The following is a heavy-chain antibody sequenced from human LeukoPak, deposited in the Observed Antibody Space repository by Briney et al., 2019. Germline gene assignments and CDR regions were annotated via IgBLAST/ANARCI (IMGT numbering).Heavy chain of an antibody. CDR2: INQVGSAK. CDR1: EFTFSAFW. D-gene: IGHD5-12*01. J-gene: IGHJ4*02. Sequence: GGSLRLSCAASEFTFSAFWMSWVRQAPGKGLEWVANINQVGSAKYYVDSVKGRFTVSRDNAENSLYLQTTSLRVEDTAVYYCARLWGGATIFDLWGQGTLVIVSS. V-gene: IGHV3-7*01. CDR3: ARLWGGATIFDL.